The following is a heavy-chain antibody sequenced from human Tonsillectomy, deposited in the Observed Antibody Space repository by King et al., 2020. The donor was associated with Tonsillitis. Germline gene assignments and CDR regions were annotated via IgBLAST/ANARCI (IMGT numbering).Heavy chain of an antibody. CDR2: ISDVNGE. J-gene: IGHJ4*02. D-gene: IGHD6-13*01. V-gene: IGHV3-30*03. CDR1: GFTFSNYG. Sequence: VQLVESGGGVVQPGTSLRLSCAASGFTFSNYGMHWIRQAPGKGLEWLAVISDVNGEYYADSVKGRFAISRDNSKSTVYLEMDSLRLEDTALYYCARSRPGSSWYGGDYWGQGTLVTVSS. CDR3: ARSRPGSSWYGGDY.